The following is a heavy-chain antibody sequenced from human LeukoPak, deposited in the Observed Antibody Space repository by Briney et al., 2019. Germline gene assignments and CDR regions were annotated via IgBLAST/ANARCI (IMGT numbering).Heavy chain of an antibody. CDR3: ATDDYYGSGSYYH. V-gene: IGHV1-2*02. Sequence: ASVKVSCKASGYTFTGYYMHWVRQAPGQGLEWMGWINPNSGGTNYAQKFQGRVTMTEDTSTDTAYMELSSLRSEDTAVYYCATDDYYGSGSYYHRGQGTLVTVSS. CDR1: GYTFTGYY. J-gene: IGHJ4*02. D-gene: IGHD3-10*01. CDR2: INPNSGGT.